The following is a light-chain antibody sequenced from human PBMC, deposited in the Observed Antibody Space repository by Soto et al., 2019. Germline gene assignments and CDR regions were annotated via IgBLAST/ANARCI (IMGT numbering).Light chain of an antibody. CDR3: QQRGSWPPSIT. V-gene: IGKV3-11*01. J-gene: IGKJ5*01. CDR2: DAS. Sequence: EIVFTQSPATLSLSPGERATLSCRASQSVSRYLAWYQQKPGQAPRLLIHDASSRATGIPARFSGSGSETDFALTISSLEPEDFAVYYCQQRGSWPPSITFGQGTRLENK. CDR1: QSVSRY.